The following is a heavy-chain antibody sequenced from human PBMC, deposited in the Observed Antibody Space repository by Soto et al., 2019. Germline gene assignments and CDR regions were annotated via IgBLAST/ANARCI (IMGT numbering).Heavy chain of an antibody. CDR1: GFTFSSYG. CDR3: AKDGGYLTYYFEY. CDR2: ISYDGSNK. Sequence: QVQLVESGGGVVQPGRSLRLSCAASGFTFSSYGMHWVRQAPGKGLEWVAVISYDGSNKYYADSVKGRFTISRDNSKNTLYLQMNSLRAEDTAVYYCAKDGGYLTYYFEYWGQGTLVTVSS. D-gene: IGHD3-16*02. J-gene: IGHJ4*02. V-gene: IGHV3-30*18.